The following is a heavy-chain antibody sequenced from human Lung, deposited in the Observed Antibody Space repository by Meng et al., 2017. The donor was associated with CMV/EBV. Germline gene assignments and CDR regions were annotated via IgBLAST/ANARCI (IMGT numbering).Heavy chain of an antibody. CDR3: ARDLNYYDSSGNYYVGWLDP. D-gene: IGHD3-22*01. V-gene: IGHV6-1*01. CDR2: TYYRSKWYN. CDR1: GDNVSSNSAA. J-gene: IGHJ5*02. Sequence: TXSLXXAISGDNVSSNSAAWNWIRQSPSRGLEWLGKTYYRSKWYNEFAPSVKSPMTFNQDTSKNKLSLHLTSVTLDDTAVYSCARDLNYYDSSGNYYVGWLDPWGQGTLVXVSS.